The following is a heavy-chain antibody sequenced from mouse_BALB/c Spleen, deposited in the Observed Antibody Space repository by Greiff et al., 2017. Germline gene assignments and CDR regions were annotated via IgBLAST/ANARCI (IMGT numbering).Heavy chain of an antibody. D-gene: IGHD2-1*01. CDR2: ISYSGST. CDR1: GYSITSDYA. Sequence: VQLQESGPGLVKPSQSLSLTCTVTGYSITSDYAWNWIRQFPGNKLEWMGYISYSGSTSYNPSLKSRISITRDTSKNQFFLQLNSVTTEDTATYYCARGYYGNRFAYWGQGTLVTVSA. CDR3: ARGYYGNRFAY. V-gene: IGHV3-2*02. J-gene: IGHJ3*01.